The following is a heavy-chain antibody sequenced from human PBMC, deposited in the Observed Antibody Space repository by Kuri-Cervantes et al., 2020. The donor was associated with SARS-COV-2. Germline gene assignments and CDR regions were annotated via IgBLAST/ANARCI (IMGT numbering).Heavy chain of an antibody. V-gene: IGHV1-2*02. D-gene: IGHD3-10*01. Sequence: ASVKVSCKASGYTFTSYDINWVRQATGQGLEWMGWINPNSGGTNYAQKFQGRVTMTRDTSISTAYMELSRLRSDDTAIYYCARRGLEGTWGQGSLVTVSS. J-gene: IGHJ5*02. CDR3: ARRGLEGT. CDR2: INPNSGGT. CDR1: GYTFTSYD.